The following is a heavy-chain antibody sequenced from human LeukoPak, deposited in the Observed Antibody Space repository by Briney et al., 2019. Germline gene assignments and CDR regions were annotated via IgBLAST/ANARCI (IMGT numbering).Heavy chain of an antibody. CDR3: ARERFLGRLTRVLDS. V-gene: IGHV4-59*01. CDR2: IYYSGST. J-gene: IGHJ4*02. Sequence: SETLSLTCTVSGGSISSYYWSWIRQPPGKGLEWIGYIYYSGSTNYNPSLKSRVTISVDTSKNQFSLKLSSVTAADTAVYYCARERFLGRLTRVLDSWGQGTLVTVSS. CDR1: GGSISSYY. D-gene: IGHD3-3*01.